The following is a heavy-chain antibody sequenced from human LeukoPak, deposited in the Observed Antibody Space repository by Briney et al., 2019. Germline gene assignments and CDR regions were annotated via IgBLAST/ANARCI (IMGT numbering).Heavy chain of an antibody. CDR3: ATGAEFGGVPDY. CDR1: GYTFTSYY. J-gene: IGHJ4*02. V-gene: IGHV1-46*01. D-gene: IGHD3-16*01. Sequence: ASVKVSCEASGYTFTSYYMHWVRQAPGQGLEWMGIINPSGGSTSYAQKFQGRVTMTRDTSTSTVYMELSSLRSEDTAVYYCATGAEFGGVPDYWGQGTLVTVSS. CDR2: INPSGGST.